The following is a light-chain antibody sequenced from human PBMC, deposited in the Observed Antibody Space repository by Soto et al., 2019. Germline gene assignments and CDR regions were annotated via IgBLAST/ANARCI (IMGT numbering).Light chain of an antibody. Sequence: IQMTQSLSTLSAIAGDRVTITCRASQSISSWLAWYLQKPGKAPKLLIYDASSLESGVSSRFSGSRSGTEFTLTISSLQPDDFATYYCQQHNSYSGTFGQGTKVDIK. CDR3: QQHNSYSGT. CDR1: QSISSW. V-gene: IGKV1-5*01. J-gene: IGKJ1*01. CDR2: DAS.